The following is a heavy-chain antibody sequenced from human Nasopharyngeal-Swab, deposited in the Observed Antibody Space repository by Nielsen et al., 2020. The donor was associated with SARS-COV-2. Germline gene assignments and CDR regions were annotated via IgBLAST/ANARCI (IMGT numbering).Heavy chain of an antibody. V-gene: IGHV3-21*01. J-gene: IGHJ6*02. Sequence: GESLKISCAASGFTFSSYSMNWVRQAPGKGLEWVSSISSSSSYMYYADSVKGRFTISRDNAKNSLYLQMNSLRAEDTAVYYCARERCSGGSCYLYYYYGMDVWGQGTTVTVSS. CDR3: ARERCSGGSCYLYYYYGMDV. CDR1: GFTFSSYS. CDR2: ISSSSSYM. D-gene: IGHD2-15*01.